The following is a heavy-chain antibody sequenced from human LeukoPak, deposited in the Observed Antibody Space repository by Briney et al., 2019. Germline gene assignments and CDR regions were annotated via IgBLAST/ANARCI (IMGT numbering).Heavy chain of an antibody. Sequence: HPGGSLRLSCAASGFTFSSYSMNWVRQAPGKGLEWVSYISSSSSTIYYADSVKGRFTISRDNAKTSLYLHMNSLRAEDASVYYCARADYDFWSVVTYYSYYMDVWGKGTTVTVSS. CDR1: GFTFSSYS. D-gene: IGHD3-3*01. CDR2: ISSSSSTI. J-gene: IGHJ6*03. CDR3: ARADYDFWSVVTYYSYYMDV. V-gene: IGHV3-48*01.